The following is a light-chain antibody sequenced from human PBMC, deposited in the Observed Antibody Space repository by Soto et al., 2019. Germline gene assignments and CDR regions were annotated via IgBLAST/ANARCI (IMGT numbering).Light chain of an antibody. CDR1: QRVSSY. Sequence: EIVLTQSPATLSLSPGERATLSCRASQRVSSYLAWYQQKPGQAPRLLIYDASNRATGIPARFSGSGSGTDFTLTISSLEPEDLSVYYCQQSSNWPPITFGQGTRLEIK. CDR3: QQSSNWPPIT. J-gene: IGKJ5*01. CDR2: DAS. V-gene: IGKV3-11*01.